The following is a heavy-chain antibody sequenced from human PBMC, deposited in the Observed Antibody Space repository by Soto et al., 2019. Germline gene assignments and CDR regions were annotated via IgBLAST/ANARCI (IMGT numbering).Heavy chain of an antibody. CDR3: ARDLLYYYDSSGPF. CDR2: ISYDGSNK. J-gene: IGHJ4*02. CDR1: GFTFSSYA. V-gene: IGHV3-30-3*01. D-gene: IGHD3-22*01. Sequence: GGSLRLSCAASGFTFSSYAMHWVRQAPGKGLEWVAVISYDGSNKYYADYVKGRFTISRDNSKNTLYLQMNSLRAEDTVVYYCARDLLYYYDSSGPFWGQGTLVTVSS.